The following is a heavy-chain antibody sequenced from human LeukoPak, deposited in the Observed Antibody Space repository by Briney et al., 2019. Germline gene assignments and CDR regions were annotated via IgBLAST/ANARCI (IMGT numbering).Heavy chain of an antibody. V-gene: IGHV1-24*01. J-gene: IGHJ6*02. D-gene: IGHD3-3*01. CDR3: ATDPPKTMRVVKLDYYYGMDV. Sequence: ASVKVSCKVSGYTLTELSMHWVRQAPGKGLEWMGGFDPEDGETIYAQKFQGRVTMTEDTSTDTAYMELSSLRSKDTAVYYCATDPPKTMRVVKLDYYYGMDVWGQGTTVTVSS. CDR2: FDPEDGET. CDR1: GYTLTELS.